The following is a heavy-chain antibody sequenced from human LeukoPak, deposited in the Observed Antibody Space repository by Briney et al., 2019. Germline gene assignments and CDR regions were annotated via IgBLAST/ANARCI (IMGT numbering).Heavy chain of an antibody. CDR3: AGGDYYYYYMDV. J-gene: IGHJ6*03. D-gene: IGHD3-10*01. CDR2: IYYSGST. V-gene: IGHV4-30-4*08. Sequence: SETLSLTCTVSGGSISSGDYYWSWIRQPPGKCLEWIGYIYYSGSTYYNPSLKSRVTISVDTSKNQFSLKLSSVTAADTAVYYCAGGDYYYYYMDVWGKGTTVTVSS. CDR1: GGSISSGDYY.